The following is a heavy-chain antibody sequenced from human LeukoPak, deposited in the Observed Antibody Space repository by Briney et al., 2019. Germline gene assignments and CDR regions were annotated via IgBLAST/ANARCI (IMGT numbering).Heavy chain of an antibody. CDR2: FDPEDGET. CDR3: ATNYQWFGELSWFDP. CDR1: GYTLTELS. J-gene: IGHJ5*02. V-gene: IGHV1-24*01. Sequence: GASVKVSCKVSGYTLTELSMHWVRQAPGKGLEWMGGFDPEDGETIYAQKFQGRVTMTEDTSTDTAYMELSSLRSEDTAVYYCATNYQWFGELSWFDPWGQGTLVTVSS. D-gene: IGHD3-10*01.